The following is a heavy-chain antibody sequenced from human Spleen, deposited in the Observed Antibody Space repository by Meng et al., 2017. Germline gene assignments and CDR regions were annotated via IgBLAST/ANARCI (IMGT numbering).Heavy chain of an antibody. CDR3: VGRAVGTITGHYGMDV. V-gene: IGHV4-34*01. Sequence: SETLSLTCALYGASFSGYYWSWIRQPPGKGLEWIGEINHSGSPKYNPSLKSRVTMSLDTSKNQFSLKLNSVTAADTAVYSCVGRAVGTITGHYGMDVWGQGTTVTVSS. J-gene: IGHJ6*02. CDR1: GASFSGYY. D-gene: IGHD5-12*01. CDR2: INHSGSP.